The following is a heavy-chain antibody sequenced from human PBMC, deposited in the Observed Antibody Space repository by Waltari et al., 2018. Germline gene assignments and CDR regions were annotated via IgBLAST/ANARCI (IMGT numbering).Heavy chain of an antibody. CDR3: ARGELTFDP. D-gene: IGHD1-1*01. J-gene: IGHJ5*02. CDR2: IKQGGSEK. Sequence: EVQLVESGGGLVQPGGSLRLSCAASGFTFSSYWMSWVRQAPGKGLEWLAHIKQGGSEKDYVDSVKGRFTISRDNAKNALYLQRNSLRAEDTAVYYCARGELTFDPWGQGTLVTVSS. V-gene: IGHV3-7*03. CDR1: GFTFSSYW.